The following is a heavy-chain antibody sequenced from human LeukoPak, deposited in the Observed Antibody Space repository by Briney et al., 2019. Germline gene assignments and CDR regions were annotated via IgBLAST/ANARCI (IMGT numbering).Heavy chain of an antibody. J-gene: IGHJ4*02. Sequence: SETLSLTCTASGGSISSYYWSWIRQPAGKGLEWIGRIYTSGSTNYNPSLKSRVTMSVDTSKNQFSLKLSSVTAADTAVYYCASLSGHSSSFDYWGQGTLVTVSS. V-gene: IGHV4-4*07. CDR1: GGSISSYY. CDR2: IYTSGST. D-gene: IGHD6-6*01. CDR3: ASLSGHSSSFDY.